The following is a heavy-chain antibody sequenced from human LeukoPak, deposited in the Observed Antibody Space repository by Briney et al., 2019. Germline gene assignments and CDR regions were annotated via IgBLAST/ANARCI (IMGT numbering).Heavy chain of an antibody. J-gene: IGHJ6*02. Sequence: GGSLRLSCAASGFTFSSYGMHWVRQAPGKGLEWVAVIWYDGSNKYYADSVKGRFTISRDNSKNTLYLQMNSLRAEDTAVYYCARDTAMGYGMDVWGQGTTVNVSS. D-gene: IGHD5-18*01. CDR2: IWYDGSNK. V-gene: IGHV3-33*01. CDR1: GFTFSSYG. CDR3: ARDTAMGYGMDV.